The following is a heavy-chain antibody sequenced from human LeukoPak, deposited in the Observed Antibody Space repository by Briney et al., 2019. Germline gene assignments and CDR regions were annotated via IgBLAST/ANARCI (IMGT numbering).Heavy chain of an antibody. J-gene: IGHJ4*02. Sequence: GGSLRLSCAASGFTFSSYAMSWVRQAPGKGLEWVSAISGSGGSTYYADSVKGRFTISRDNSKSTLYLQMNSLRAEDTAVYYCAKGPYSSGSLGNWGQGTLVTVSS. D-gene: IGHD3-22*01. CDR2: ISGSGGST. CDR3: AKGPYSSGSLGN. V-gene: IGHV3-23*01. CDR1: GFTFSSYA.